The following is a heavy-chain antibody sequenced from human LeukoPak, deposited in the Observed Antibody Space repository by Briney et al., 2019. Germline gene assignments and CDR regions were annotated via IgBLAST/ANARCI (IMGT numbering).Heavy chain of an antibody. CDR1: GFPITVNH. D-gene: IGHD6-13*01. CDR3: VRVVTTSSGWYHFDN. CDR2: SLTTKPNHCTT. J-gene: IGHJ4*02. V-gene: IGHV3-72*01. Sequence: PGGPLPLPCAASGFPITVNHVDGSRRAPGRGWGGVGRSLTTKPNHCTTEYAASVKGRFTISKDDSKNSLYLQLNSLKTEDTAVYYCVRVVTTSSGWYHFDNWGQGTLVTVS.